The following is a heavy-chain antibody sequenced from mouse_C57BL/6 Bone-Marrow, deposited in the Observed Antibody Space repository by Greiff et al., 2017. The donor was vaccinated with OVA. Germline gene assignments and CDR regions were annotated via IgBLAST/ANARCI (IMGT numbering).Heavy chain of an antibody. V-gene: IGHV1-18*01. CDR3: ARFGYYSYWYFDV. CDR2: INPNNGGT. J-gene: IGHJ1*03. CDR1: GYTFTAYN. D-gene: IGHD2-3*01. Sequence: DVKLQESGPELVKPGASVKIPCKASGYTFTAYNMDWVKQSHGKSLAWLGDINPNNGGTIYNQTFKGKATLTVDKSSSTAYMELRSLTSAATAVYYCARFGYYSYWYFDVWGTGTTVTVSS.